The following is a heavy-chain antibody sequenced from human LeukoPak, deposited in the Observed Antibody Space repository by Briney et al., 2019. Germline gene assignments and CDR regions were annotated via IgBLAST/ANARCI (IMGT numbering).Heavy chain of an antibody. V-gene: IGHV3-23*01. CDR2: ISSSGTDK. CDR3: AKQRSITRYVWFGP. CDR1: GFTYNNYA. J-gene: IGHJ5*02. D-gene: IGHD3-10*01. Sequence: GGSLRLSCAASGFTYNNYAMGWVRQAPGKGLDWVSVISSSGTDKYYTDSVKGRFAISRDNSKNTVSLQMDSLRAEDTATYYCAKQRSITRYVWFGPWGQGTLVTVSS.